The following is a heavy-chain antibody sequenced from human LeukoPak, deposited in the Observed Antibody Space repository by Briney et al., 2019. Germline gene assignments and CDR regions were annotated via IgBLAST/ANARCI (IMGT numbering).Heavy chain of an antibody. Sequence: QPGRSLGLSCVASGFTFSSYGMHWVRQAPGKGLEWVAVISYDGSNKYYADSVKGRFTISRDNSKNTLYLQMNSLRAEDTAVFYCARDRHKLVDIVVGILDYWGQGTLVTVSS. J-gene: IGHJ4*02. CDR1: GFTFSSYG. D-gene: IGHD5-12*01. CDR3: ARDRHKLVDIVVGILDY. CDR2: ISYDGSNK. V-gene: IGHV3-30*03.